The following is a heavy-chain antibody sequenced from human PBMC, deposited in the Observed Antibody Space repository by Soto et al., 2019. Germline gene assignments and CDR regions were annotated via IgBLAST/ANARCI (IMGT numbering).Heavy chain of an antibody. CDR3: ARDPYIAAAGTVDY. V-gene: IGHV3-33*01. CDR1: GFTFSSYG. J-gene: IGHJ4*02. CDR2: IWYDGSNK. D-gene: IGHD6-13*01. Sequence: GGSLILSCAASGFTFSSYGMHWVRQAPGKGLEWVAVIWYDGSNKYYADSVKGRFTISRDNSKNTLYLQMNSLRAEDTAVYYCARDPYIAAAGTVDYWGQGTLVTVSS.